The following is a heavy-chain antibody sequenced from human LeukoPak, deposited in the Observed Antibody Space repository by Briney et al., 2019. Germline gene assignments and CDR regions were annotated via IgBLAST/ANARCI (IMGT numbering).Heavy chain of an antibody. D-gene: IGHD6-19*01. V-gene: IGHV3-21*01. Sequence: GGSLRLSCAASGFTFSSYSMNWVRQAPGKGLEWVSSISSSSSYIYYADSVKGRLTISRDNSNNTVYLQMNNLRVEDTAVYYCAKREAVTVTAEWDYLDYWGLGTLVAVSS. CDR2: ISSSSSYI. J-gene: IGHJ4*02. CDR1: GFTFSSYS. CDR3: AKREAVTVTAEWDYLDY.